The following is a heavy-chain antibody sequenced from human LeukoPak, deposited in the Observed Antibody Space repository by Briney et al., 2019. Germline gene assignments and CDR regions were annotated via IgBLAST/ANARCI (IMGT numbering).Heavy chain of an antibody. Sequence: ASVKVSCKASGYTFTGYYMHWVRQAPGQGLEGMGWINPNSGGTNYAQKFQGRVTMTRDTSISTAYMELSRLRSDDTAVYYCAREGESYYDSSGYYDPYYFDYWGQGTLVTVSS. V-gene: IGHV1-2*02. J-gene: IGHJ4*02. CDR1: GYTFTGYY. D-gene: IGHD3-22*01. CDR2: INPNSGGT. CDR3: AREGESYYDSSGYYDPYYFDY.